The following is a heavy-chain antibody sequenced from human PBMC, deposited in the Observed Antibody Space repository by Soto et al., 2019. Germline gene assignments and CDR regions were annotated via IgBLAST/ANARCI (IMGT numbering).Heavy chain of an antibody. CDR1: GFTFSSYA. D-gene: IGHD2-15*01. Sequence: EVPLLESGGGLLQPGGSLRLSCAASGFTFSSYAMSWVRQAPGKGLQWVSAVSGSGGYTDYADSVKGRFTISRDNSKDTLYLQMNSLRAEDTAVYYCVKDIDASGTNNAFDIWGQGTMVTVSS. V-gene: IGHV3-23*01. CDR2: VSGSGGYT. J-gene: IGHJ3*02. CDR3: VKDIDASGTNNAFDI.